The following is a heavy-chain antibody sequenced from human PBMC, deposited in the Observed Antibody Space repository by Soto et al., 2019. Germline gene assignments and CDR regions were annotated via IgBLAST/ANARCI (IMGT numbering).Heavy chain of an antibody. CDR1: GFSFSNYG. CDR2: ISYDGSSK. J-gene: IGHJ4*02. CDR3: SKDRRGGRAVLDS. D-gene: IGHD2-8*01. V-gene: IGHV3-30*18. Sequence: GGFLRLSCAASGFSFSNYGMHWVRQAPGKGLEWVAVISYDGSSKYHADSVKGRFTISRDNSKNTLHLQMNSLRAEDTAVYYCSKDRRGGRAVLDSWGQGTPVTVSS.